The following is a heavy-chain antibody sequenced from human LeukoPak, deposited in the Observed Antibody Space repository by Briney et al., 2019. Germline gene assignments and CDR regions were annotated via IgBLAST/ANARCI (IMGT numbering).Heavy chain of an antibody. J-gene: IGHJ4*02. Sequence: ASVKVSRKASGYTFTGYYMHWVRQAPGQGLEWMGWINPNSGGTNYAQKFQGRVSMTRDTSIRTAYMDLSRLRSDDTAVYYCARERYYGSGSVYNRVDYWGQGTLVTVSS. CDR1: GYTFTGYY. V-gene: IGHV1-2*02. CDR2: INPNSGGT. CDR3: ARERYYGSGSVYNRVDY. D-gene: IGHD3-10*01.